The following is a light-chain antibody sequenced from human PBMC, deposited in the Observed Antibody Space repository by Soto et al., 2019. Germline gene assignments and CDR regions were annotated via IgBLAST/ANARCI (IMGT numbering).Light chain of an antibody. CDR2: AAS. Sequence: TQSPSFLSASVGARVTITCRASQGISSYLAWYQQKPGQAPRLLIYAASTRATGIPARFSGSGSGTEFTLTISSLQSEDFAVYYCQQYNNWPVFGQGTKV. CDR3: QQYNNWPV. V-gene: IGKV3-15*01. J-gene: IGKJ1*01. CDR1: QGISSY.